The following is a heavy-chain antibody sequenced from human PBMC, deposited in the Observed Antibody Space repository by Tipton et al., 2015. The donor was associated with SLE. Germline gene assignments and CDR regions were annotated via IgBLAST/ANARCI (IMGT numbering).Heavy chain of an antibody. J-gene: IGHJ4*01. Sequence: TLSLTCAVYGGSFSGYSWSWVRQPPGKGLEWIGQTNPSGNTNDKPSLKIRGTISVDTANNQLSLKLTSVTAADTSVYYCARGAKERITLVRVRPYYFDYWGQGSLVTVSS. CDR2: TNPSGNT. D-gene: IGHD3-10*01. V-gene: IGHV4-34*01. CDR3: ARGAKERITLVRVRPYYFDY. CDR1: GGSFSGYS.